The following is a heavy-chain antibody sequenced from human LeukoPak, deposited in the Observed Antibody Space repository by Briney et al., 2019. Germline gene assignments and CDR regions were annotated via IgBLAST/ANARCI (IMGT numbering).Heavy chain of an antibody. V-gene: IGHV4-34*01. CDR2: INHSGST. Sequence: PSETLSLTCAVYGGSFSGYYWSWIRQPPGKGLEWIGEINHSGSTNYNPSLKSRVTISVDTSKNQFSLKLSAVTAADTAVYYCARGGYCTNGVCSRGDYWGQGTLVTVSS. CDR3: ARGGYCTNGVCSRGDY. J-gene: IGHJ4*02. CDR1: GGSFSGYY. D-gene: IGHD2-8*01.